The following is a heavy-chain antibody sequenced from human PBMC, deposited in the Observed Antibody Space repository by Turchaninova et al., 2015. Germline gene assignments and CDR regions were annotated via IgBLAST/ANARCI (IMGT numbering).Heavy chain of an antibody. Sequence: QVQLQESGPGLVTPSEHPSPTCTVSGYSISRDYYWGGILDPPGKGLEWIGSIYDSERTYYNPSLTSRVTMSIDTSKNQFSLKLNSVTAADTAVYYCARRPLHSSGYFDYWGQGTLVTVSS. CDR3: ARRPLHSSGYFDY. J-gene: IGHJ4*02. V-gene: IGHV4-38-2*02. CDR1: GYSISRDYY. CDR2: IYDSERT. D-gene: IGHD6-19*01.